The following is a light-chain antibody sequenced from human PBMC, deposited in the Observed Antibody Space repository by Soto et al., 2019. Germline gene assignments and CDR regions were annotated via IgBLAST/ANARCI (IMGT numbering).Light chain of an antibody. V-gene: IGKV1-5*01. CDR1: QSIGRW. CDR2: DAS. J-gene: IGKJ1*01. Sequence: DIQMTQSPSTLSAFVGDRVTITCRASQSIGRWLAWYQQKPGKAPKLLIYDASSLESGVPSRFGGSGSGTEFTLTISSLQPDDFATYYCQQYNTYSPERTFGQGTKVEV. CDR3: QQYNTYSPERT.